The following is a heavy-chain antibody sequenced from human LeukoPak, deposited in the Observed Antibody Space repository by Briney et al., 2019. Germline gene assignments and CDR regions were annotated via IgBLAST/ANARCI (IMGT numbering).Heavy chain of an antibody. D-gene: IGHD2-8*01. CDR3: ALAPNSNWFDF. V-gene: IGHV4-59*08. J-gene: IGHJ5*01. CDR1: GDSISNFY. CDR2: IHYSGSS. Sequence: SETLSLTCSVSGDSISNFYWNWIRQPPGKRLEWIGNIHYSGSSNYNPSLQSRVTISIDTSRKQLFLKLTSVTAADTAVYYCALAPNSNWFDFWGQGTLVTVSS.